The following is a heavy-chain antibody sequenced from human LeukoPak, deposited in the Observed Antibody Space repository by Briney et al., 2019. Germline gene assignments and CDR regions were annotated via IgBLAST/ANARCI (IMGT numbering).Heavy chain of an antibody. D-gene: IGHD2-21*02. Sequence: GGSLRLSCAASGFTFSSYGMSWVRQAPGKGLEWVSAISGSGGSTYYADSVKGRFTISRDNSKNTLYLQMDSLRAEDTAVYYCAKGDPIVVVTAFDYWGQGTLVTVSS. CDR3: AKGDPIVVVTAFDY. CDR2: ISGSGGST. CDR1: GFTFSSYG. J-gene: IGHJ4*02. V-gene: IGHV3-23*01.